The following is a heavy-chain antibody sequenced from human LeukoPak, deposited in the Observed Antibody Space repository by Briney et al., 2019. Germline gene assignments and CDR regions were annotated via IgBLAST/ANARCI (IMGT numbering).Heavy chain of an antibody. Sequence: SETLSLTCTVSGGSISSSPYYWGWVRQSPGKGLEWIGNIYFSGSTYYNPSLKSRVTISVDTSKNQFSLKLSSETAADTAVYYCARDYTQGYDFWSGYRNYFDYWGQGTLVTVSS. CDR2: IYFSGST. V-gene: IGHV4-39*07. CDR3: ARDYTQGYDFWSGYRNYFDY. D-gene: IGHD3-3*01. J-gene: IGHJ4*02. CDR1: GGSISSSPYY.